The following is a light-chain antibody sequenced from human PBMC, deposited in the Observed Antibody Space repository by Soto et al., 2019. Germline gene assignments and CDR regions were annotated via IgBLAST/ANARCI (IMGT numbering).Light chain of an antibody. CDR1: EIIKTFY. CDR2: GVY. CDR3: QFYGSSLIT. J-gene: IGKJ5*01. Sequence: MVLTQSPGTLSLSPGETATLSCKASEIIKTFYFGWYQQKPGQSPRLIINGVYTRASGVPDRFSGRGSGTDFTLTISRLEPEDFAVYYFQFYGSSLITFGQGTRLEMK. V-gene: IGKV3-20*01.